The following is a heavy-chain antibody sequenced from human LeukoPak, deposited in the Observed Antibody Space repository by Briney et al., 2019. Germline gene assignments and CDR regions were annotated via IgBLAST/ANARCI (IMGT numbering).Heavy chain of an antibody. D-gene: IGHD4-17*01. CDR2: IKQDGNEK. Sequence: QPGGSLRLSCVASGFSFSNYWMSWVRQAPGRGLEWVANIKQDGNEKYYVDSVKGRFTISRDNAKKSLYLQMNSLRADYTAVYYCARGSRVTTPGHAFDIWGQGTMVTVSS. J-gene: IGHJ3*02. CDR3: ARGSRVTTPGHAFDI. CDR1: GFSFSNYW. V-gene: IGHV3-7*01.